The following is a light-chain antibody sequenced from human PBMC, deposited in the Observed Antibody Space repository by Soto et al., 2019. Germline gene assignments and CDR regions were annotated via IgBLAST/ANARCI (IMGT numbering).Light chain of an antibody. V-gene: IGKV1-9*01. CDR1: QGISSF. CDR2: AAS. J-gene: IGKJ2*01. Sequence: IQLTQSPSSLSASVGDRVTITCRASQGISSFLAWYQQKPGKAPKLLIYAASTLQGGVPSRFSGSGSGTDFALTISSLQPEDFATYFCQQSYSTPPGTFGQGTKLEIK. CDR3: QQSYSTPPGT.